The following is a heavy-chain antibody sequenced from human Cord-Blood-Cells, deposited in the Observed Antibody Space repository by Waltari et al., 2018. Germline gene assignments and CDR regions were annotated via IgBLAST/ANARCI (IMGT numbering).Heavy chain of an antibody. V-gene: IGHV1-3*01. CDR2: INAGNGNT. Sequence: QVQLVQSGAEVKKPGASVKVSCKASGYTFTSYAMHWVRQAPGPRLAWMGWINAGNGNTKYSQKFQGRVTITRDTSASTAYMELSSLRSEDTAVYYCARSGHDFWSGYYPDYYYYGMDVWGQGTTVTVSS. CDR1: GYTFTSYA. D-gene: IGHD3-3*01. J-gene: IGHJ6*02. CDR3: ARSGHDFWSGYYPDYYYYGMDV.